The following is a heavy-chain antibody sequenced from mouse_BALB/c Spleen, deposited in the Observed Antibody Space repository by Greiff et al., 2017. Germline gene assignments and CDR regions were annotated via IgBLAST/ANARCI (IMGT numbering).Heavy chain of an antibody. CDR1: GFSLTSYD. CDR2: IWTGGGT. CDR3: VREGYIGAMDY. D-gene: IGHD2-2*01. V-gene: IGHV2-9-2*01. J-gene: IGHJ4*01. Sequence: VKLMESGPGLVAPSQSLSITCTVSGFSLTSYDISWIRQPPGKGLEWLGVIWTGGGTNYNSAFMSRLSISKDNSKSQVFLKMNSLQTDDTAIYYCVREGYIGAMDYWGQGTSVTVSS.